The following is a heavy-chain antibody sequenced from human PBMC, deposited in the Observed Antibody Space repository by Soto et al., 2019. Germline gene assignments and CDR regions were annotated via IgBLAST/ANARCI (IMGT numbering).Heavy chain of an antibody. J-gene: IGHJ4*02. D-gene: IGHD7-27*01. V-gene: IGHV3-30-3*01. Sequence: GGSLRLSCAASGFSFSNVPMHGVRQAPGKGLEWVAVISYDGSNKYYADSVRGRFTISRDNSDNTVFLQINSLRGEDTAVYYCARDGHPPLGYFFDFWGQGTLVTVSS. CDR3: ARDGHPPLGYFFDF. CDR2: ISYDGSNK. CDR1: GFSFSNVP.